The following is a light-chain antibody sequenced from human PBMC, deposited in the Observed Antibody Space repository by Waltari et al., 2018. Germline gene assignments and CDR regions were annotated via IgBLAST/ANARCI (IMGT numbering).Light chain of an antibody. CDR1: TSNIGNNY. J-gene: IGLJ2*01. CDR2: GND. Sequence: QSVLTQPPSVSAAPGQKVSISCSGSTSNIGNNYVSWYQQFPGEAPKVLIYGNDKRTTGIPYRFSGSKSGTSATLDITGLQTGDEAVYYCGTWDNTLSAVFGGGTKVTVL. V-gene: IGLV1-51*02. CDR3: GTWDNTLSAV.